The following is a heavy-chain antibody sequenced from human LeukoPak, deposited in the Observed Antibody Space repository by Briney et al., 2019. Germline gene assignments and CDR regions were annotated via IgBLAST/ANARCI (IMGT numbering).Heavy chain of an antibody. CDR2: INSDGSST. CDR1: GFTFSSYW. CDR3: ASQRFLEWLLLDY. J-gene: IGHJ4*02. D-gene: IGHD3-3*01. V-gene: IGHV3-74*01. Sequence: GGSLRLSCAASGFTFSSYWMHWVRQAPGKGLVWVSRINSDGSSTSYAGSVKGRFTISRDNAKNTLYLQMNSLRAEDTAVYYCASQRFLEWLLLDYWGQGTLVTVSS.